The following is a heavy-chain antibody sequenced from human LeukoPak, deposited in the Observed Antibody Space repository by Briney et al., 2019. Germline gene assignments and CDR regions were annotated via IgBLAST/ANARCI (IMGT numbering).Heavy chain of an antibody. Sequence: ASVKVSCKASGGSFNNYAISWVRQAPGQGLEWMGRIIPIFGIANSAQKFQGRVTITADKSTNTAYMELSSLRSEDTAVYYCARDLEMATTLYWYFDLWGRGILVTVSS. V-gene: IGHV1-69*04. D-gene: IGHD5-24*01. CDR1: GGSFNNYA. CDR2: IIPIFGIA. J-gene: IGHJ2*01. CDR3: ARDLEMATTLYWYFDL.